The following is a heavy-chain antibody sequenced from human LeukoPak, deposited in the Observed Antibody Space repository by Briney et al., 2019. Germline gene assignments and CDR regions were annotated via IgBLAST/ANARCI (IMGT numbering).Heavy chain of an antibody. Sequence: SVKLSCKASGFTFTSSAMQWVRQARGQRLEWIGWIVVGSGNTNYAQKFQERVTITRDMSTSTAYMELSSLRSEDTAVYYCAAILFNYYGSGREFDFWGQGTLVNGSS. J-gene: IGHJ4*02. CDR2: IVVGSGNT. V-gene: IGHV1-58*02. CDR1: GFTFTSSA. D-gene: IGHD3-10*01. CDR3: AAILFNYYGSGREFDF.